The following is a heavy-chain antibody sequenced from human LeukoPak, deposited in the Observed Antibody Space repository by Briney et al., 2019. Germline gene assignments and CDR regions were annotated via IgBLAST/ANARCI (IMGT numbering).Heavy chain of an antibody. CDR1: GGSISSYY. V-gene: IGHV3-7*05. CDR2: IKGDGSEK. D-gene: IGHD5-24*01. J-gene: IGHJ5*02. CDR3: ARASDPWLQLT. Sequence: PSETLSLTCTVSGGSISSYYWSWIRQPPGKGLEWLGNIKGDGSEKRYADSVRGRFTISRDNAQTSLYLQMNSLRAEDTAVYYCARASDPWLQLTWGQGTLVTVSS.